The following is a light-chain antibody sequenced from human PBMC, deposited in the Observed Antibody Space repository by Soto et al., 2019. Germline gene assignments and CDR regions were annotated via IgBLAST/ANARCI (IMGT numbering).Light chain of an antibody. V-gene: IGKV3-20*01. CDR1: QSVSSNY. J-gene: IGKJ1*01. Sequence: EIVLTQSPDTLSLSPGERATLSCRASQSVSSNYLAWYQQKPGQAPRVLIYSASSRATGIPDRFSGSGSGTDFTLTISRLEPEDFAVYYCQQYGSSPTFGQGTKVDIK. CDR3: QQYGSSPT. CDR2: SAS.